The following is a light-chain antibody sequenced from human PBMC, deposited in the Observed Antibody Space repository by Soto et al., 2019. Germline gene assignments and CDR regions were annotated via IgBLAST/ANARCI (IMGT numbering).Light chain of an antibody. CDR1: SSNIGANYD. Sequence: QSVLTQPPSVSGDPGQRVTISCTGSSSNIGANYDVHCYQVLPGTAPKLLIYANTNRPSGVPDRVSGSKSGTSASLAITGLQAEDEADYYCQSYDNSLSGPVVFGGGTTLHVL. V-gene: IGLV1-40*01. CDR3: QSYDNSLSGPVV. J-gene: IGLJ3*02. CDR2: ANT.